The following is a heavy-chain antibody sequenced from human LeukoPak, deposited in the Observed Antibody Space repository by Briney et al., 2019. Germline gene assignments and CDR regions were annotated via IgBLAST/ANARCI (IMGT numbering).Heavy chain of an antibody. D-gene: IGHD2-21*02. J-gene: IGHJ5*02. CDR3: ARGGSCNSASGGDCSHLLIA. V-gene: IGHV1-46*01. CDR2: INPSGGST. Sequence: ASVKVSCKASGYTFTSYSMHWVRQAPGQGLEWMGIINPSGGSTSYAQKFQGRVTMTRDTSTSTVYMELSSLRSEDTAVYYCARGGSCNSASGGDCSHLLIAWGQGTLVPVSS. CDR1: GYTFTSYS.